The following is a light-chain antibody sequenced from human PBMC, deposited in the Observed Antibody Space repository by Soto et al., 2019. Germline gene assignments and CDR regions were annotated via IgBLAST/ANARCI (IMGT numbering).Light chain of an antibody. CDR2: WAS. V-gene: IGKV4-1*01. CDR3: QQYYSTPT. CDR1: QSVLYSSNNKNY. Sequence: DIVMTQSPDSLAVSLGERATINCKSSQSVLYSSNNKNYLAWYQQKPGQPPKLLIYWASTRESGVPDRFSGSGSGTDFTFTISSLQAEDVAVYYCQQYYSTPTFGQGTKVDIK. J-gene: IGKJ1*01.